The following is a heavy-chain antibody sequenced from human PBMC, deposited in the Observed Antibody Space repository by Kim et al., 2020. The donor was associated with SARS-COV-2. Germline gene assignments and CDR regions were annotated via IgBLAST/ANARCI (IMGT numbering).Heavy chain of an antibody. D-gene: IGHD6-13*01. V-gene: IGHV3-30*02. CDR1: GFTFSSYG. Sequence: GGSLRLSCAASGFTFSSYGMHWVRQAPGKGLEWMAFMWFDGSNKNYSDSVKGRFDISRDNSKNTLYLQMNNLRVEDTAVYYCAKVAAAGPYYYYYYMDVWGKRTTVTVSS. CDR3: AKVAAAGPYYYYYYMDV. CDR2: MWFDGSNK. J-gene: IGHJ6*03.